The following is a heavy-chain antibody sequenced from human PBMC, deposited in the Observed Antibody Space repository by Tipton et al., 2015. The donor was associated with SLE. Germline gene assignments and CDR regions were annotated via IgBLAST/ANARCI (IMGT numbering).Heavy chain of an antibody. CDR2: VYITGET. J-gene: IGHJ5*02. CDR1: DGSITNYY. Sequence: TLSLTCTVSDGSITNYYWSWIRQPAGKGLEWIGRVYITGETDYSPSLKSRVTISVDTSKNQFSLSLRSLTAADTAVYYCVRDTKGLQRGFDLWGQGTLVTVSS. CDR3: VRDTKGLQRGFDL. V-gene: IGHV4-4*07.